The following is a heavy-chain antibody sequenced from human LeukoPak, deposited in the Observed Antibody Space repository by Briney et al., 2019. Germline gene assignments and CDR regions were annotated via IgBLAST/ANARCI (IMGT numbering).Heavy chain of an antibody. CDR2: IYPGDSDI. CDR1: GYRFTNYW. J-gene: IGHJ6*02. Sequence: GDSLKISCKGSGYRFTNYWIAWVRQMPGKGLEWMGIIYPGDSDIRNSPSFQGHVTISADKSSSTAYLQWSSLKASDTAMYYCARHARNEYSSSWYSYYYYGMDVWGLGTTVTVSS. D-gene: IGHD6-13*01. CDR3: ARHARNEYSSSWYSYYYYGMDV. V-gene: IGHV5-51*01.